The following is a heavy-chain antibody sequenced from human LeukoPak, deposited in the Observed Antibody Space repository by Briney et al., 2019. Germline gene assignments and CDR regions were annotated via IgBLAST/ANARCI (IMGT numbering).Heavy chain of an antibody. D-gene: IGHD1-7*01. CDR1: GFSFSVST. J-gene: IGHJ4*02. Sequence: PGGSLKLSCAASGFSFSVSTMHWVRQASGKGLEWVGRIRDNAESYATVYAASVKGRFTISRDDSQNTAYLQMNSLRSDDTAVYYCTRSLTGTTFGDYWGQGTLVTVSS. CDR3: TRSLTGTTFGDY. CDR2: IRDNAESYAT. V-gene: IGHV3-73*01.